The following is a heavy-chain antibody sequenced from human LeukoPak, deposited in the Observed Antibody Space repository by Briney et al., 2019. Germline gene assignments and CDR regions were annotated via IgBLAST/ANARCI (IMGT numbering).Heavy chain of an antibody. J-gene: IGHJ5*02. V-gene: IGHV4-59*01. CDR1: GGSISSYY. CDR2: IYYSGST. CDR3: ARAEDCSSTSCYTSWFDP. D-gene: IGHD2-2*02. Sequence: SETLSLTCTVSGGSISSYYWSWIRQPPGKGLEWIGYIYYSGSTNYNPSLKSRVTISVDTSKNQFSLKLSSVTAADTAVYYCARAEDCSSTSCYTSWFDPWGQGTLVTVSS.